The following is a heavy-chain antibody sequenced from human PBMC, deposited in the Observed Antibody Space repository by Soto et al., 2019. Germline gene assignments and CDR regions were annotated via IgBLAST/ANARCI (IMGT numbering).Heavy chain of an antibody. D-gene: IGHD2-15*01. Sequence: QVQLVESGGGLVKPGGSLRLSCVASGFPFSDYYMTWIRQAPGKGLEWVSYISYMSSSEGTIYYADSVKGRFTISRDNAKNSLYLQMNSLRAEDTAVYYCARYLQKAATHINWFDPWGQGTLVTVSS. CDR1: GFPFSDYY. J-gene: IGHJ5*02. CDR3: ARYLQKAATHINWFDP. CDR2: ISYMSSSEGTI. V-gene: IGHV3-11*01.